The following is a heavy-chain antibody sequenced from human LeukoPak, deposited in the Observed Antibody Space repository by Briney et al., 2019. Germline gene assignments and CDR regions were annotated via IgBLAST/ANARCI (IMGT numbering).Heavy chain of an antibody. J-gene: IGHJ6*03. CDR1: GFTFDDYA. V-gene: IGHV3-9*01. D-gene: IGHD2-15*01. Sequence: GGSLRLSCAASGFTFDDYAMHWVRQAPGKGLEWVSGINWNSDSITYADSVKGRFTISRDNAKNSLYLQMNSLRAEDTAVYYCAKDIRYCSGGSCEYYYYMDVWGKGTTVTVSS. CDR3: AKDIRYCSGGSCEYYYYMDV. CDR2: INWNSDSI.